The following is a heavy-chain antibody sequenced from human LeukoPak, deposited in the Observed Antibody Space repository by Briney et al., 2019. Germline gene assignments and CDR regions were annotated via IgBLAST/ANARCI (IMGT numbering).Heavy chain of an antibody. CDR3: ARGYCSSTSCPNAYYYYMDV. V-gene: IGHV1-18*01. J-gene: IGHJ6*03. D-gene: IGHD2-2*01. CDR2: ITAYKGNT. Sequence: GASVKVSCKASGYIFSSYGISWVRQAPGEGLEWMGWITAYKGNTAYAQKFQGRVTMTTDTSTSTAYMELRSLRSDDTAVYYCARGYCSSTSCPNAYYYYMDVWGKGTTVTVSS. CDR1: GYIFSSYG.